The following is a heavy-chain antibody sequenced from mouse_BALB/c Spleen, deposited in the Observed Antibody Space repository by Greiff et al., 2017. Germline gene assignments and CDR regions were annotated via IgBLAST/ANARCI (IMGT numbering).Heavy chain of an antibody. Sequence: VQLQQSGGGLVQPGGSLKLSCAASGFDFSRYWMSWVRQAPGKGLEWIGEINPDSSTINYTPSLKDKFIISRDNAKNTLYLQMSKVRSEDTALYYCAGQRTYYDYVYFEYWGQGTTLTVSS. D-gene: IGHD2-4*01. CDR3: AGQRTYYDYVYFEY. V-gene: IGHV4-1*02. J-gene: IGHJ2*01. CDR1: GFDFSRYW. CDR2: INPDSSTI.